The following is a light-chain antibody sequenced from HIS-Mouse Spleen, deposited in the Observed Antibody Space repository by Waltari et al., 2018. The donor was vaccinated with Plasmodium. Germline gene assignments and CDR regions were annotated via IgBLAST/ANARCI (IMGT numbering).Light chain of an antibody. CDR2: EGM. Sequence: QSALTQPASVSGSPGQSITIPCTGTSRDVGSYNLVPWYQQHPGKAPKLRIYEGMKRPSGVSNRFSGSKSGNTASLTISGLQAEDEADYYCCSYAGSSTFVFGGGTKLTVL. V-gene: IGLV2-23*03. CDR1: SRDVGSYNL. J-gene: IGLJ3*02. CDR3: CSYAGSSTFV.